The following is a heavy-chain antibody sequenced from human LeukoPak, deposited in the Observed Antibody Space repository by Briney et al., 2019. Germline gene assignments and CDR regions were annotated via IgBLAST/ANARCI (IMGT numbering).Heavy chain of an antibody. CDR1: GFTFDDYG. D-gene: IGHD5-12*01. CDR2: INWNGGNT. Sequence: GGSLRLSCAASGFTFDDYGMSWVRQAPGKGLEWVSGINWNGGNTGYADSVKGRFTISRDNAKNSLYLQMNSLRAEDTALYYCARADSGYENYYYSYYMDVWGKGTTVTVSS. CDR3: ARADSGYENYYYSYYMDV. V-gene: IGHV3-20*04. J-gene: IGHJ6*03.